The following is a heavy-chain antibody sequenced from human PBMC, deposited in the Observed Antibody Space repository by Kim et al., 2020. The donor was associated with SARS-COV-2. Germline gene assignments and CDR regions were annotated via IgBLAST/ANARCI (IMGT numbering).Heavy chain of an antibody. D-gene: IGHD3-22*01. Sequence: SETLSLTCTVSGGSISSGGYYWSWIRQQPGKGLDGIGYIYYSGSTYYNPSLKSLVTISVDTSKNQFSLKLSSVTAADTAVYYCARDGYYDSSGVFDYWGQGTLVTVSS. V-gene: IGHV4-31*01. CDR3: ARDGYYDSSGVFDY. CDR1: GGSISSGGYY. J-gene: IGHJ4*02. CDR2: IYYSGST.